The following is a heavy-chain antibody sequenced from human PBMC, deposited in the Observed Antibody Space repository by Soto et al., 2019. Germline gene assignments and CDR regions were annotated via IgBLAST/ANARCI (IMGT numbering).Heavy chain of an antibody. CDR2: ISSSSSYI. CDR1: GFTFSSYS. CDR3: ARLSSMVTYYYYGMDV. Sequence: EVQLVESGGGLVKPGGSLRLSCAASGFTFSSYSMNWVRQAPGKGLEWVSSISSSSSYIYYADSVKGRFTISRDNAKNFLYLKMNSLRAEDTAVYYCARLSSMVTYYYYGMDVWGQGTTVTVSS. J-gene: IGHJ6*02. V-gene: IGHV3-21*01. D-gene: IGHD5-18*01.